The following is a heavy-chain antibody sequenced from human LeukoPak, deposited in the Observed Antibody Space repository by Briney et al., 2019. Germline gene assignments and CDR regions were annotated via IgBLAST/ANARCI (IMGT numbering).Heavy chain of an antibody. V-gene: IGHV3-7*01. CDR2: INEDGSVK. J-gene: IGHJ4*02. Sequence: PGGSLRLSCAVSGGTLTAYWMACVRQSPGKGLEWVAEINEDGSVKYYVDSMKGRFTISRDNAKNSLYLQMNSLGAEDTAVYYCAKVPRDSDCYWGQGTLVTVSS. CDR1: GGTLTAYW. D-gene: IGHD2-21*02. CDR3: AKVPRDSDCY.